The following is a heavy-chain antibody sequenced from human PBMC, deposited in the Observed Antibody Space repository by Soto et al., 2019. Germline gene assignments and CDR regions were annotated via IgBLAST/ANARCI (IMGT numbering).Heavy chain of an antibody. CDR2: IYYSGST. Sequence: IRKQTRKGLEWIGYIYYSGSTNYNPSLKSRVTISVDTSKNQFSLKLSSVTAADTAVYYCARGATYYYDSSGFNGSAPRGKGTLVPVSS. D-gene: IGHD3-22*01. J-gene: IGHJ5*02. CDR3: ARGATYYYDSSGFNGSAP. V-gene: IGHV4-59*08.